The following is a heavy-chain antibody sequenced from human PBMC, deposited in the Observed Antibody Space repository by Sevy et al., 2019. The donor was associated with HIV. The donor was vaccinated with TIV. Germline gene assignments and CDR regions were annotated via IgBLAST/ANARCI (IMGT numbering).Heavy chain of an antibody. CDR3: ARGSPITMIVVVRPYFDY. J-gene: IGHJ4*02. CDR1: GFTFSSYA. Sequence: GGSLRLSCAASGFTFSSYAMHWVHQAPGKGLEWVAVISYDGSNKYYADSVKGRFTISRDNSKNTLYLQMNSLRAEDTAVYYCARGSPITMIVVVRPYFDYWGQGTLVTVSS. CDR2: ISYDGSNK. D-gene: IGHD3-22*01. V-gene: IGHV3-30-3*01.